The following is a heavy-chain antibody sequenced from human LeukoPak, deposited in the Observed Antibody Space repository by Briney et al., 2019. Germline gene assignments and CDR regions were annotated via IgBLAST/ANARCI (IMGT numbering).Heavy chain of an antibody. Sequence: ASVKVSCKASGYTFTGYYMHWVRQAPGQGLEWMGWINTNSGGTNYAQKFQGRVTMTRDTSISTAYMELSRLRSDDTAVYYCARDPPYYDILTGYFKGASYYFDYWGQGTLVTVSS. CDR2: INTNSGGT. V-gene: IGHV1-2*02. J-gene: IGHJ4*02. CDR1: GYTFTGYY. D-gene: IGHD3-9*01. CDR3: ARDPPYYDILTGYFKGASYYFDY.